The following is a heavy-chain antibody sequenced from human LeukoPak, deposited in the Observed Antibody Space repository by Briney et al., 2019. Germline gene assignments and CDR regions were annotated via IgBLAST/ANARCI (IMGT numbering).Heavy chain of an antibody. CDR3: ARDSWGSFQPYYFDY. CDR1: GYTFTGYY. J-gene: IGHJ4*02. D-gene: IGHD7-27*01. Sequence: ASVKVSCKASGYTFTGYYMHWVRPAPGQGLEWMGWINPNSGGTNYAQKFQGRVTMTRDTSISTAYMELSRLRSDDTAVYYCARDSWGSFQPYYFDYWGQGTLVTVSS. V-gene: IGHV1-2*02. CDR2: INPNSGGT.